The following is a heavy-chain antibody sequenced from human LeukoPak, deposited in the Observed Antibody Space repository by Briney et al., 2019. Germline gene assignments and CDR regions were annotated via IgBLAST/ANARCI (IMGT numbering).Heavy chain of an antibody. CDR2: IYPGDSDT. CDR1: GYSFNSYW. CDR3: ARPNGAFDI. V-gene: IGHV5-51*01. J-gene: IGHJ3*02. Sequence: ESLKISCQGSGYSFNSYWIGWVRQMPGRGLEWMGIIYPGDSDTRYNPSFQGQVTISAGKSISTAYLQWSTLKASDTGMYYCARPNGAFDIWGQGTMVIVSS.